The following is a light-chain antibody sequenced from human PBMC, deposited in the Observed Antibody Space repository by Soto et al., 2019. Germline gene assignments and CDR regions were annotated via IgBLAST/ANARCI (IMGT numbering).Light chain of an antibody. Sequence: DMQMTQSPSTLSGSVGDSVTITCRASQTISSWLAWYQQKPGKAPKLLIYKASSLESGVPSRFSGSGSGTEFTLIISSLQPDDFATYYCQQYNSYPWSFGQGTKVDIK. CDR3: QQYNSYPWS. V-gene: IGKV1-5*03. CDR2: KAS. CDR1: QTISSW. J-gene: IGKJ1*01.